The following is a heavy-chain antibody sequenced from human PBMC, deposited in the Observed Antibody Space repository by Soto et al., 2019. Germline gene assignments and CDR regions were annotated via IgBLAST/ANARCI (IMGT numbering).Heavy chain of an antibody. D-gene: IGHD3-22*01. V-gene: IGHV3-23*01. Sequence: GGSLRLSCAASGFTFSSYAMSWVRQAPGKGLEWVSAISGSGGSTYYADSVKGRFTISRDNSKNTLYLQMNSLRAEDTAVYYCAKINNFPDDYYYDSSGESDYWGQGTLVTVSS. CDR3: AKINNFPDDYYYDSSGESDY. CDR1: GFTFSSYA. CDR2: ISGSGGST. J-gene: IGHJ4*02.